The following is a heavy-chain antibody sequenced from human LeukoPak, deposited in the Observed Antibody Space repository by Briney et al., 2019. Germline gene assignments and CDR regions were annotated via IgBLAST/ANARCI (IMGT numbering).Heavy chain of an antibody. Sequence: SETLSLTCTVSGDSISSGSYYWSWIRQTAGKELEWIGHIYQSGSANYNSSLKSRVTISIDTSNNHFSLRVNSMTAADTAVYFCALRRVQLWSGGDAFDFWGQGTMVTVSS. CDR3: ALRRVQLWSGGDAFDF. J-gene: IGHJ3*01. CDR1: GDSISSGSYY. V-gene: IGHV4-61*09. CDR2: IYQSGSA. D-gene: IGHD3-10*01.